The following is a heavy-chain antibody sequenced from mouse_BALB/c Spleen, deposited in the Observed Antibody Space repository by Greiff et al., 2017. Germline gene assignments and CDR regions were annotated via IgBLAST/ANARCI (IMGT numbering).Heavy chain of an antibody. J-gene: IGHJ2*01. Sequence: VQVVESGPGLVQPSQSLSITCTVSGFSLTSYGVHWVRQSPGKGLEWLGVIWSGGSTDYNAAFISRLSISKDNSKSQVFFKMNSLQADDTAIYYCARGNWNPFFDYWGQGTTLTVSS. D-gene: IGHD4-1*01. V-gene: IGHV2-4-1*01. CDR1: GFSLTSYG. CDR3: ARGNWNPFFDY. CDR2: IWSGGST.